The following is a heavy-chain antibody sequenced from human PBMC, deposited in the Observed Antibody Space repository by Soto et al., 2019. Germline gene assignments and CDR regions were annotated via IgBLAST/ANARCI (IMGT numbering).Heavy chain of an antibody. CDR2: IIPILDVA. CDR3: ARSIQEEIGVAGPKDICFDP. CDR1: GGTFRTYT. V-gene: IGHV1-69*02. Sequence: QVQLVQSGAEVKRPGSSVKVSCQTSGGTFRTYTINWVRQAPGQGLEWMGRIIPILDVANYAQKFQGRVTITADKSTSTAHMEWRSLRSEDTAVYYCARSIQEEIGVAGPKDICFDPWGQGTLVNVSS. D-gene: IGHD6-19*01. J-gene: IGHJ5*02.